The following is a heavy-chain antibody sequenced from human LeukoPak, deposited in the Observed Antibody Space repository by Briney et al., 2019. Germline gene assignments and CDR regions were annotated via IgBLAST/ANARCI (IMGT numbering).Heavy chain of an antibody. V-gene: IGHV3-7*01. J-gene: IGHJ4*02. CDR3: ARAAPIAAAGIL. Sequence: GGSLRLSCAASGFTFSSYAMSWVRQAPGKGLEWVANIKQDGSEKYYVDSVKGRFTISRDNAKNSLYLQMNSLRAEDTAVYYCARAAPIAAAGILWGQGTLVTVSS. D-gene: IGHD6-13*01. CDR2: IKQDGSEK. CDR1: GFTFSSYA.